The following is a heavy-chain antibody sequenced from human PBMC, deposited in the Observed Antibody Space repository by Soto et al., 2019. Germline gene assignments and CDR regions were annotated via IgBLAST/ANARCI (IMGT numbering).Heavy chain of an antibody. D-gene: IGHD2-15*01. J-gene: IGHJ4*02. Sequence: QDHLVQSGAEVKKPGASVKVSCKGSGYAFTTYGITWVRQAPGQGLERMGWISAHNGNTNYAQKLQGIVTVTRDTSTSTAYMELRSLRSDVTAVYYCARGWYGDYWRQGALVTVSS. CDR3: ARGWYGDY. CDR1: GYAFTTYG. CDR2: ISAHNGNT. V-gene: IGHV1-18*01.